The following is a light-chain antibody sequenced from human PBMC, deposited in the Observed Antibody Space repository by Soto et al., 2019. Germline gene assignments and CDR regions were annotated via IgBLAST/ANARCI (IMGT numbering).Light chain of an antibody. CDR1: QSVNSSY. Sequence: ELVLTQSPGTLSLSPGERATLSCRASQSVNSSYLAWYQQKPGQAPRLLIYGSFSRATGIPDRFSGSGSGTDFTLTISRLEPEDSAVYYCQQYGTLITFGQGTRLEIK. CDR3: QQYGTLIT. V-gene: IGKV3-20*01. J-gene: IGKJ5*01. CDR2: GSF.